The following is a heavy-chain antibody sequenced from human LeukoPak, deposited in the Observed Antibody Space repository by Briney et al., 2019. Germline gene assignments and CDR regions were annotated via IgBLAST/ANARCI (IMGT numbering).Heavy chain of an antibody. Sequence: SGPTLVKPTWTLWLPYTFFGVSLSASRVGVGWIHQPPGKALELLPLPYSQDDKHYSPSLHRLLTITQDTSNNQVVLTINNMDPVDTATYYCGHGGYCSSTSCYRPLGFDYWRQGTLVSVSS. CDR2: PYSQDDK. D-gene: IGHD2-2*01. V-gene: IGHV2-5*01. CDR1: GVSLSASRVG. CDR3: GHGGYCSSTSCYRPLGFDY. J-gene: IGHJ4*02.